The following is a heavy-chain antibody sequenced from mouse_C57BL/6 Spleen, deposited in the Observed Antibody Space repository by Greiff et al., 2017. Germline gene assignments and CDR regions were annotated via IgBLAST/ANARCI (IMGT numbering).Heavy chain of an antibody. CDR1: GYTFTSYW. Sequence: QVQLQQPGTALVKPGASVKLSCKASGYTFTSYWLHWVKQRPGPGLEWIGNINPSTGGPNYNEKFKSKATLTVDKSSSTAYMQLSSLTSEDSAVYYCARWGYYGRSGDLEVWGTGTTVTVSS. CDR3: ARWGYYGRSGDLEV. D-gene: IGHD1-1*01. CDR2: INPSTGGP. J-gene: IGHJ1*03. V-gene: IGHV1-53*01.